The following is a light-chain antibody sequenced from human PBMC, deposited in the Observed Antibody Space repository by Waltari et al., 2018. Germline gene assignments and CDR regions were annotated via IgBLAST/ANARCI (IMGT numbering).Light chain of an antibody. J-gene: IGLJ2*01. Sequence: QSVLTQPPSASGTPGQRVTLSCSGSSSNIRSNSVNWYRQLPGTAPKLLIFSNNQRPSGVPDRFSGSKSGTSASLAISGLQAEDEADYSCAAWDDSPNAVVFGGGTKVTVL. V-gene: IGLV1-44*01. CDR1: SSNIRSNS. CDR3: AAWDDSPNAVV. CDR2: SNN.